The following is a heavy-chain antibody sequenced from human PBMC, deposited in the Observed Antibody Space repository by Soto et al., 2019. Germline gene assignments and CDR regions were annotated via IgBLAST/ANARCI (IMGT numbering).Heavy chain of an antibody. Sequence: GASVKVSCKVSGYTLTELSMHWVRQAPGKGLEWMGGFDPEDGETIYAQKFQGRVTMTEDTSTDTAYTELSSLRSEDTAVYYCATTSSYYDFWSGYSGGMDVWGQGTTVTVSS. V-gene: IGHV1-24*01. CDR2: FDPEDGET. J-gene: IGHJ6*02. CDR1: GYTLTELS. CDR3: ATTSSYYDFWSGYSGGMDV. D-gene: IGHD3-3*01.